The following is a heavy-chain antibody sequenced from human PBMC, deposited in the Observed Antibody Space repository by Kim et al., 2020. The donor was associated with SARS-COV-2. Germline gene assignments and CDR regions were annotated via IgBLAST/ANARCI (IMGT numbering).Heavy chain of an antibody. Sequence: YNPSLKSRVTISVDTSKNQFSLKLSSVTAADTAVYYCARGVKVRVASLGYWGQGTLVTVSS. J-gene: IGHJ4*02. D-gene: IGHD3-10*01. V-gene: IGHV4-34*01. CDR3: ARGVKVRVASLGY.